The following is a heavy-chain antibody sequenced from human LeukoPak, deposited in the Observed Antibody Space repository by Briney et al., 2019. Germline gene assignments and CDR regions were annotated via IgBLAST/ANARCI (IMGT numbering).Heavy chain of an antibody. J-gene: IGHJ4*02. CDR1: GFTFDDYA. D-gene: IGHD1-26*01. Sequence: PGGSLRLSCAASGFTFDDYAMHWVRQAPGKGLEWVSGISWNSGSIGYADSVKGRFTISRDNAKNSLYLQMNRLRAEDTALYYCAKHMVGVGATSTFDYWGQGTLVTVS. CDR3: AKHMVGVGATSTFDY. CDR2: ISWNSGSI. V-gene: IGHV3-9*01.